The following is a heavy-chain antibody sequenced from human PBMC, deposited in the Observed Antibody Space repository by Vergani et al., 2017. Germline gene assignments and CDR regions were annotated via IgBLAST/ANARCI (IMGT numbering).Heavy chain of an antibody. J-gene: IGHJ3*02. CDR1: GGSISSYY. V-gene: IGHV4-59*01. CDR3: AGLRFLGQDGWAFDI. D-gene: IGHD3-3*01. CDR2: IYYSGST. Sequence: QVQLQESGPGLVKPSEPLSLTCTVSGGSISSYYWSWIRQSPGKGLGWIGYIYYSGSTNYNPSLKSRVTISVDTSKNQFSLRLSSVTDADTAVYYCAGLRFLGQDGWAFDIWGQGTMVTVSS.